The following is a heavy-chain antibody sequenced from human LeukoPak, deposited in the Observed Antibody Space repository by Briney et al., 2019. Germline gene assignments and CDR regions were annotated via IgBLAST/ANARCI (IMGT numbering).Heavy chain of an antibody. CDR1: GFTLKNAW. Sequence: GGSLRLSCVASGFTLKNAWMSWVRQAPGKGLEWVGRIRSKTDGGTTDYAAPVKGRFTISRDDSKNTLYLQMNSLKTEDTAVYFCATGTEQQWLSLDYWGQGTLVTVSS. D-gene: IGHD6-19*01. CDR2: IRSKTDGGTT. J-gene: IGHJ4*02. CDR3: ATGTEQQWLSLDY. V-gene: IGHV3-15*01.